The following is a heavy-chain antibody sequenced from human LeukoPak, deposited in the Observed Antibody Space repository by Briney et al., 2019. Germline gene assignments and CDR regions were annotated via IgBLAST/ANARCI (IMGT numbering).Heavy chain of an antibody. CDR1: GGSISSYY. CDR2: IYCSGST. CDR3: ARFSGSYGTDY. Sequence: SETLSLTCTVSGGSISSYYWSWIRRPPGKGLEWIGNIYCSGSTNYNPSRKSRVTISVDTSKNQFSLKLSSVTAADTAVYYCARFSGSYGTDYWGQGTLATVSS. V-gene: IGHV4-59*01. D-gene: IGHD1-26*01. J-gene: IGHJ4*02.